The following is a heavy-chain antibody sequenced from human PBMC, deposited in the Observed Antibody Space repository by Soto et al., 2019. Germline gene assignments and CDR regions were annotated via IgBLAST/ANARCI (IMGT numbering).Heavy chain of an antibody. CDR2: ISTWNDGK. V-gene: IGHV1-18*04. CDR3: ARLNSDYAVDY. D-gene: IGHD5-12*01. Sequence: ASVKVSCKSSGYTFTSYGFSWVRQAPGQGPEWMGWISTWNDGKTDAQKFRGRVTMTTDTSTSTAYMELRSLRSDDTAVYYCARLNSDYAVDYWGQGTLVTVS. CDR1: GYTFTSYG. J-gene: IGHJ4*02.